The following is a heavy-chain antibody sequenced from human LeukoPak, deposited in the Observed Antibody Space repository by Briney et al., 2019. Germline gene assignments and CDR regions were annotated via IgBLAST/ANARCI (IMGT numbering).Heavy chain of an antibody. CDR2: ISGRGGST. CDR1: GFTFSSYA. D-gene: IGHD6-25*01. Sequence: GGSLRLSCAASGFTFSSYAMSWVRQAPGKGLEWVSAISGRGGSTYYADSVKGRFTISRDNSKNALYLQMNSLRAEDTAVYYCAKEGLRLRHLDAFDVWGQGTMATVSS. V-gene: IGHV3-23*01. CDR3: AKEGLRLRHLDAFDV. J-gene: IGHJ3*01.